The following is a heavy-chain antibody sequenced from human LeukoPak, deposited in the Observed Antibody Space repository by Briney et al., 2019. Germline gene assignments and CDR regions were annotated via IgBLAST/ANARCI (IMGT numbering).Heavy chain of an antibody. D-gene: IGHD6-13*01. CDR1: GFTFSSYS. J-gene: IGHJ4*02. CDR3: ARSAAAGTFFDY. Sequence: AGSLRLSCAASGFTFSSYSMNWVGQAPGKGLEWVSSISSSSSYIYYADSVKGRFTISRDNAKNSLYLQMNSLRAEDTAVYYCARSAAAGTFFDYWGQGTLVTVSS. V-gene: IGHV3-21*01. CDR2: ISSSSSYI.